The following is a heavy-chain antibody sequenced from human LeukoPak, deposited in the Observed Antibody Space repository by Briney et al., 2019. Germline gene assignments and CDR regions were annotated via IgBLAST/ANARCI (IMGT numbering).Heavy chain of an antibody. CDR3: ARGGYGAHMG. CDR2: INSDGSSP. D-gene: IGHD4-17*01. V-gene: IGHV3-74*01. CDR1: GFTFSSFW. Sequence: GGSLRLSCAASGFTFSSFWMHWVRQSPGEALVWVSGINSDGSSPNYVDSVKGRFTISRDNAKNEFYLQMNSLRADDSAVYYCARGGYGAHMGWGQGIPVSVSS. J-gene: IGHJ4*02.